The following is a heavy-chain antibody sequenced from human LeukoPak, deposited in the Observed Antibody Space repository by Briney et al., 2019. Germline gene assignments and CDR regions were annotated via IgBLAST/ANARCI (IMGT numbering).Heavy chain of an antibody. Sequence: GGSLRLSYAVSGFTFSNYAMLWVRQAPGKGLEWVLAISGSGGSTYYADSVKGPYTISRDNSKNTLYLQMSTLRAEDRVVYCCAKSALNDSANSFDPWGQGTLVTVSS. V-gene: IGHV3-23*01. D-gene: IGHD1-26*01. J-gene: IGHJ5*02. CDR3: AKSALNDSANSFDP. CDR1: GFTFSNYA. CDR2: ISGSGGST.